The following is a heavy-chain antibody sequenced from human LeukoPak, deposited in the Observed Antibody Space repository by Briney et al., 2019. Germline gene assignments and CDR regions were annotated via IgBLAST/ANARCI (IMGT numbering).Heavy chain of an antibody. V-gene: IGHV3-48*03. CDR3: ARDTLQANWGSRYFDL. Sequence: PGGSLRLSCAASGFTFSSYEMNWVRQAPGKGLEWVSYISSSGSTTYYADSVKGRFTISRDNAKNSLYLQMNSLRAEDTAVYYCARDTLQANWGSRYFDLWGRGTLVTVSS. J-gene: IGHJ2*01. CDR2: ISSSGSTT. D-gene: IGHD7-27*01. CDR1: GFTFSSYE.